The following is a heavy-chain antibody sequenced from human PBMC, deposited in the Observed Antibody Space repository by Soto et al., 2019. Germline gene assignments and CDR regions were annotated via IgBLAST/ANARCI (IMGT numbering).Heavy chain of an antibody. V-gene: IGHV4-34*01. D-gene: IGHD3-10*01. CDR3: AIGWPSYGSGSYRMGYYYYGMDV. CDR2: INHSGST. CDR1: GGSFSGYY. J-gene: IGHJ6*02. Sequence: SETLSLTCAVYGGSFSGYYWSWIRQPPGKGLEWIGEINHSGSTNYNPYIKRRVTITVDTSKNQFSLKLSSVTAADTNVYYFAIGWPSYGSGSYRMGYYYYGMDVWGQGTTVT.